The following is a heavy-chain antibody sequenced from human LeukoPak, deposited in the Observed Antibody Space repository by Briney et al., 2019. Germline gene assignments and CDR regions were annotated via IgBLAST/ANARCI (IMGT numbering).Heavy chain of an antibody. V-gene: IGHV3-21*04. CDR2: ISSSTTYI. J-gene: IGHJ4*02. D-gene: IGHD1-1*01. Sequence: GGSLRLSRAASGFSFSTYNMNWVRQAPGKGLEWVSSISSSTTYIYYADSVKGRFTIFRDDAKNSLFLQMNSLRADDTAVYYCAREVIGGNSAWGQGTLVTVSS. CDR3: AREVIGGNSA. CDR1: GFSFSTYN.